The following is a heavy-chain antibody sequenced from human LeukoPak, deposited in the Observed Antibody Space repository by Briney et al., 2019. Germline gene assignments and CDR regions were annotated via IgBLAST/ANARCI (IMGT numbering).Heavy chain of an antibody. CDR1: GGSISGYY. J-gene: IGHJ4*02. Sequence: SETLPLTCTVSGGSISGYYWNWIRQFPGKGLEWIGYIYYSGSTNYNPSLKSRVTISVDTSKNQFSLKLSSVTAADTAVYYCARHYPPYGPQIDYWGQGTLVTVSS. V-gene: IGHV4-59*08. CDR3: ARHYPPYGPQIDY. D-gene: IGHD3-10*01. CDR2: IYYSGST.